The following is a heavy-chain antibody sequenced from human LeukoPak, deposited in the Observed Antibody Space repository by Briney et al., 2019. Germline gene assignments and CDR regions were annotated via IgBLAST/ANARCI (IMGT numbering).Heavy chain of an antibody. CDR1: GYTFTSYS. Sequence: ASVKVSCKASGYTFTSYSISWVRQAPGQGLEWMGWISAYNGNANYAQKLQGRVTMTTDTSTSTAYVELRSLRSDDTAVYYCAREGPSGYSYGPPALRSSYYMDVWGKGTTVTVSS. V-gene: IGHV1-18*01. CDR3: AREGPSGYSYGPPALRSSYYMDV. CDR2: ISAYNGNA. D-gene: IGHD5-18*01. J-gene: IGHJ6*03.